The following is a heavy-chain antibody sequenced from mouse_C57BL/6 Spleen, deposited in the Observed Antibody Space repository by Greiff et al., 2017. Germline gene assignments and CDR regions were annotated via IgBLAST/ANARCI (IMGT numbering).Heavy chain of an antibody. CDR2: ISDGGSYT. CDR3: ARDEGTFDY. V-gene: IGHV5-4*01. D-gene: IGHD3-3*01. CDR1: GFTFSSYA. J-gene: IGHJ2*01. Sequence: EVQVVESGGGLVKPGGSLKLSCAASGFTFSSYAMSWVRQTPEKRLEWVATISDGGSYTYYPDNVKGRFTISRDNAKNNLYLQMSHLKSEDTAMYYCARDEGTFDYWGQGTTLTVSS.